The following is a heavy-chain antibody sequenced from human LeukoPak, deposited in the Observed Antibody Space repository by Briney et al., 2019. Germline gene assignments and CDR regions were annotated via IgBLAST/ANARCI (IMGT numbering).Heavy chain of an antibody. D-gene: IGHD6-25*01. J-gene: IGHJ6*03. CDR2: IIPMLRSS. V-gene: IGHV1-69*16. Sequence: ASVKVSCKASGGTFGGYTISWVRPAPGQGLEWMGGIIPMLRSSTYSQSFQGRLTITTDESTTTVHMELRSLRSEDTAVYYCARELSAAAPYYMDVWGKGTTVAVSS. CDR1: GGTFGGYT. CDR3: ARELSAAAPYYMDV.